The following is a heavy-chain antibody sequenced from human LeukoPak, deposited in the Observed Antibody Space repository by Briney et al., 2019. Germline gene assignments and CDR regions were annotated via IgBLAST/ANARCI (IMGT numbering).Heavy chain of an antibody. CDR3: ARAQHIAAAAFDY. CDR1: GGSISSGSYY. V-gene: IGHV4-61*02. Sequence: SETLSLICTVSGGSISSGSYYWSWIRQPAGKGLEWIGRIYTSGSTNYNPSLKSRVTISVDTSKNQFSLKLSSVTAADTAVYYCARAQHIAAAAFDYWGQGTLVTVSS. J-gene: IGHJ4*02. D-gene: IGHD6-13*01. CDR2: IYTSGST.